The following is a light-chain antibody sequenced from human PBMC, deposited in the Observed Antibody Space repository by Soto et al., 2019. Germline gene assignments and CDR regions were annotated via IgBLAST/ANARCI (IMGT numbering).Light chain of an antibody. CDR2: GNF. CDR3: QSDDSSLSLV. Sequence: QSVLTQPPSVSGAPGQRVTISCTGSSSNIGAGYDVHWYQQLPGTAPKLLIYGNFNRPSGVPDRFSGSKSGTSASLAITGLQDEDEDDYCCQSDDSSLSLVFGGGTKLTVL. V-gene: IGLV1-40*01. J-gene: IGLJ2*01. CDR1: SSNIGAGYD.